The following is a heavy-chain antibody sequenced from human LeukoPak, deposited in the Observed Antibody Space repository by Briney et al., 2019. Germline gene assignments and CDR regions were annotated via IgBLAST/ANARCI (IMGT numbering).Heavy chain of an antibody. CDR2: TYYRSKWYT. V-gene: IGHV6-1*01. CDR1: GDSVSNNGAA. Sequence: SQTLSLTCAISGDSVSNNGAAWNWIRQSPSRGLEWLGRTYYRSKWYTEYAVSLQSRITINPDTSKNQLSLQPSSVTPEDTAVYYCARGGRYSYILNYFDYWGQGTLVTVSS. CDR3: ARGGRYSYILNYFDY. D-gene: IGHD5-18*01. J-gene: IGHJ4*02.